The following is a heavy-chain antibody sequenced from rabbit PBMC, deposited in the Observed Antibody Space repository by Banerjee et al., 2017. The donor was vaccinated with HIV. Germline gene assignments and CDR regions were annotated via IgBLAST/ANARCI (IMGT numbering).Heavy chain of an antibody. J-gene: IGHJ4*01. CDR2: INTDGTT. D-gene: IGHD4-2*01. Sequence: QSLEESGGDLVQPGASLTLTSTASGFDFSSYWMSWVRQAPGKGLEWIGTINTDGTTWYATWAKGRFTISKTSSTTVTLQMTSLTVADTATYFCARNIHAGDGQANLWGQGTLVTVS. V-gene: IGHV1S40*01. CDR3: ARNIHAGDGQANL. CDR1: GFDFSSYW.